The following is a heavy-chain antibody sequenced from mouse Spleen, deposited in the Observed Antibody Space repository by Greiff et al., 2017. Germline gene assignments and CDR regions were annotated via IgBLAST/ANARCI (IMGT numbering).Heavy chain of an antibody. CDR2: ISSGGGST. V-gene: IGHV5-12-1*01. D-gene: IGHD1-1*01. Sequence: EVQRVESGGGLVKLGGSLKLSCAASGFTFSSYYMSWVRQTPEKRLEWVATISSGGGSTYYPDSVKGRFTISRDNAKNTLYLQMSSLNSEDTAVYYCARDQTVVADWYFDVWGAGTTVTVSS. CDR1: GFTFSSYY. CDR3: ARDQTVVADWYFDV. J-gene: IGHJ1*01.